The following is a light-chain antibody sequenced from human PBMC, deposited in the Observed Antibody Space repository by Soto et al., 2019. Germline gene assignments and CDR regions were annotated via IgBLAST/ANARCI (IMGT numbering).Light chain of an antibody. CDR1: SSDIGAYDL. CDR2: EVA. V-gene: IGLV2-14*03. J-gene: IGLJ1*01. CDR3: TSFAPGRIYV. Sequence: QSVLIQPASVSESPGQSITISCSATSSDIGAYDLVSWYQQHPGRAPNLVIYEVAHRSSGLSYRFSGSKSGNTACLTISRLQAEDEGDYYCTSFAPGRIYVFGSGTKVTV.